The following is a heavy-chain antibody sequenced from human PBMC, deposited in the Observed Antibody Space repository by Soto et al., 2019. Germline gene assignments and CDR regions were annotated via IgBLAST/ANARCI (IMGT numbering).Heavy chain of an antibody. J-gene: IGHJ6*03. CDR1: GGTFSSYT. V-gene: IGHV1-69*02. CDR3: ARGKLLGYCSSTCCYNPYMDV. CDR2: IIPILGIA. D-gene: IGHD2-2*02. Sequence: QVQLVQSGAEVKKPGSSVKVSCKASGGTFSSYTISWVRQAPGQGLEWMGRIIPILGIANYAQKFQGRVTITADKSTSTAYMELSSLRSEDTAVYYCARGKLLGYCSSTCCYNPYMDVWGKGTTVTVSS.